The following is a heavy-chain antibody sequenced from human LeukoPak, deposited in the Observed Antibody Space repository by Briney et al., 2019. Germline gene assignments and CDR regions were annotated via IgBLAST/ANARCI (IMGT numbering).Heavy chain of an antibody. CDR3: ARSAEWLRNAFDI. V-gene: IGHV4-59*01. CDR2: MHNSGSS. D-gene: IGHD5-12*01. CDR1: GASTSHFY. Sequence: SETLSLSCTVSGASTSHFYWNWIRQPPGKGLEWIAYMHNSGSSKHNPSLKSRVTISIDTSKNQFSLQLTSVTAADTAMYFCARSAEWLRNAFDIWGRGTLVTVSS. J-gene: IGHJ3*02.